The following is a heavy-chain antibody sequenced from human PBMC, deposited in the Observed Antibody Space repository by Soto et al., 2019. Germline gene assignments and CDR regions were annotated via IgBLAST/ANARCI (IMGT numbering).Heavy chain of an antibody. J-gene: IGHJ6*02. CDR1: GYTFTSYY. CDR3: ARDPRIAAAGTRSYYYGMDV. V-gene: IGHV1-46*01. CDR2: INPSGGST. D-gene: IGHD6-13*01. Sequence: ASVKVSCKASGYTFTSYYMHWVRQAPGQGLEWMGIINPSGGSTSYAQKFQGRVTMTRDTSTSTVYMELSSLRSEDTAVYYCARDPRIAAAGTRSYYYGMDVWGQGTTVTV.